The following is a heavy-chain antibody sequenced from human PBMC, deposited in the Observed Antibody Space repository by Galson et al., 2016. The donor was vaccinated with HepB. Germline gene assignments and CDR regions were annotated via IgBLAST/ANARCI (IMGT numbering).Heavy chain of an antibody. CDR2: IYYNGNT. V-gene: IGHV4-61*01. J-gene: IGHJ4*02. CDR3: ARDGRWLHPFDS. Sequence: ETLSLTCTVSGASVSSGSYYWTWIRQPPGKGLEWIGYIYYNGNTNYNPALKSRVTISVATSKNQFSLNLSSVTAADTAVYFCARDGRWLHPFDSWGQGSLVTVSS. D-gene: IGHD5-24*01. CDR1: GASVSSGSYY.